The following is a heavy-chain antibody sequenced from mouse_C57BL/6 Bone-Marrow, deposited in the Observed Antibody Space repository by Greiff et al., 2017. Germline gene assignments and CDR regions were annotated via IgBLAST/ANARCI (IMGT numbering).Heavy chain of an antibody. CDR2: IYPTSGNT. J-gene: IGHJ1*03. CDR1: GYTFTSYG. D-gene: IGHD2-3*01. V-gene: IGHV1-81*01. Sequence: QVQLQQSGAELARPGASVKLSCKASGYTFTSYGISWVKQSTGQGLAWIGEIYPTSGNTYYNEKFKGKATLTADKSYSTAYMELRSLTSEDSAVYVCSRSDDGYYEEFLHWYFGVRGTATTVTVAS. CDR3: SRSDDGYYEEFLHWYFGV.